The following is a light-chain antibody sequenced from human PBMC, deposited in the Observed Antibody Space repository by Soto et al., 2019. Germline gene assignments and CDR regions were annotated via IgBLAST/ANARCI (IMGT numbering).Light chain of an antibody. CDR1: SSDLGDYNS. CDR3: SSYTTVRTLV. Sequence: QAVVTQPASVSGSPGQSITISCTGTSSDLGDYNSVSWYQHHPGKAPKLMIYDVSHRPSGVSNRFSGSKSGNTASLTNSGLQTEDEADYYCSSYTTVRTLVFGEGTKLTVL. V-gene: IGLV2-14*01. CDR2: DVS. J-gene: IGLJ3*02.